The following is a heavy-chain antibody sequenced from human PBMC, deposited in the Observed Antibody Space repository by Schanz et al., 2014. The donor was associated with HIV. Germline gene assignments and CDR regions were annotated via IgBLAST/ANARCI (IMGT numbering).Heavy chain of an antibody. CDR1: GFTFSTCG. Sequence: QVQLVESGGGLVKPGGSLRLSCAASGFTFSTCGMHWVRQAPGKGLEGVAVISYDGSNKYYADSVKGRFTISRDNSKNTLYLQMNSLRAEDTAVYYCARGGIWEWDQPDFDYWGQGTLVTVSS. V-gene: IGHV3-30*03. D-gene: IGHD2-15*01. CDR3: ARGGIWEWDQPDFDY. J-gene: IGHJ4*02. CDR2: ISYDGSNK.